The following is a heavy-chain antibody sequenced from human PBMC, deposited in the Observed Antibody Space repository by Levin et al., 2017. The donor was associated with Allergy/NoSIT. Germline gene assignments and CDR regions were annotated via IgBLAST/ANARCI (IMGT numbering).Heavy chain of an antibody. Sequence: GESLKISCQGSGYSFTSYWIGWVRQMPGKGLEWMGIIYPGDSDTRYSPSYQVQVTISADKSISTAYLQWSSLKASDTAIYYCARRGTRDYYYYMDVWGKGTTVTVSS. J-gene: IGHJ6*03. CDR2: IYPGDSDT. CDR1: GYSFTSYW. CDR3: ARRGTRDYYYYMDV. V-gene: IGHV5-51*01. D-gene: IGHD1-1*01.